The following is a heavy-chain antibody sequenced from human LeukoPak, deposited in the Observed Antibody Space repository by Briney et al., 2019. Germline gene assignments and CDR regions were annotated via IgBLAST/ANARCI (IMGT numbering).Heavy chain of an antibody. J-gene: IGHJ4*02. D-gene: IGHD5-24*01. CDR1: GYTFTGYY. V-gene: IGHV1-2*02. CDR3: ARDGEMATIGL. Sequence: ASVKVSCKASGYTFTGYYIHWVRQAPGQGLEWMGWINPNNGGTNYAQKFQGRVTMTRDTSISTAYMELTRLRSDATAVYFCARDGEMATIGLWGQGSLVTVFS. CDR2: INPNNGGT.